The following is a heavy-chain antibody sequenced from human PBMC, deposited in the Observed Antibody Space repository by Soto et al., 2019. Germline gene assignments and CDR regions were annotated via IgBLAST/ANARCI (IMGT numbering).Heavy chain of an antibody. CDR2: FDPEDGET. D-gene: IGHD3-3*01. CDR1: GYTLTELS. J-gene: IGHJ3*02. Sequence: ASVKVSCKVSGYTLTELSMHWVRQAPGKGLEWMGGFDPEDGETIYAQKFQGRVTMTEDTSTDTAYMELSSLRSEDTAVYYCATLPDFWSGSDAFDIWGQGTMVTVSS. V-gene: IGHV1-24*01. CDR3: ATLPDFWSGSDAFDI.